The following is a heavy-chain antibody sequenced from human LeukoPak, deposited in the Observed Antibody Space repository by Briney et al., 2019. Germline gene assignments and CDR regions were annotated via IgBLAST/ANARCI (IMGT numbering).Heavy chain of an antibody. CDR3: AGGGDDDSSGYYGH. CDR1: GGTFSSYA. J-gene: IGHJ4*02. CDR2: IIPIFGTA. D-gene: IGHD3-22*01. Sequence: GASVKVSCKASGGTFSSYAISWVRQAPGQGLEWMGGIIPIFGTANYAQKFQGRVTITTDESTSTAYMELSSLRSEDTAVYYCAGGGDDDSSGYYGHWGQGTLVTVSS. V-gene: IGHV1-69*05.